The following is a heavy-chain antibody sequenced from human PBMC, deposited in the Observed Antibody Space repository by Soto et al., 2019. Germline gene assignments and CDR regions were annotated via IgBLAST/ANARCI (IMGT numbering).Heavy chain of an antibody. V-gene: IGHV1-69*19. CDR2: IIPLFGTP. CDR3: QRGWGYESGDYYYAY. CDR1: GGTFRNYA. Sequence: QVQLVQSGAEVRKPGSSVKVSCKASGGTFRNYAISWMRQAPGQGLEWMGGIIPLFGTPNHAQKFQGRVTITADESSSKVCLELRSLRSEDKAVYYCQRGWGYESGDYYYAYWGQGTLVTVS. D-gene: IGHD3-22*01. J-gene: IGHJ4*02.